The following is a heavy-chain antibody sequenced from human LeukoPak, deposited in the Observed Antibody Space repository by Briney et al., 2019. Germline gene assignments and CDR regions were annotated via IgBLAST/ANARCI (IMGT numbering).Heavy chain of an antibody. V-gene: IGHV1-18*01. D-gene: IGHD3-10*01. Sequence: ASVKASCKASGYTFTSYGISWVRQAPGQGLEWMGWISAYNGNTNYAQKLQGRVTMTTDTSTSTAYMELRSLRSDDTAVYYCARDRVVRGVIIGEFDYWGQGTLVTVSS. CDR3: ARDRVVRGVIIGEFDY. CDR2: ISAYNGNT. CDR1: GYTFTSYG. J-gene: IGHJ4*02.